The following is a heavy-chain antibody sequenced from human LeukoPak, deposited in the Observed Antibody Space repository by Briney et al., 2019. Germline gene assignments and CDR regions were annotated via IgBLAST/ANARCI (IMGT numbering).Heavy chain of an antibody. Sequence: PTGGSLRLSCAASGFTFDTYWMSWVRQAPGKGLEWVANIKQDGSEKDYVDSVKGRFTISRDNAKNSLYLQMNSLRAEDTGVYYCARGDTQSKYRQFDSWGQGSLVIVSS. CDR1: GFTFDTYW. D-gene: IGHD3-16*02. CDR3: ARGDTQSKYRQFDS. J-gene: IGHJ4*02. CDR2: IKQDGSEK. V-gene: IGHV3-7*04.